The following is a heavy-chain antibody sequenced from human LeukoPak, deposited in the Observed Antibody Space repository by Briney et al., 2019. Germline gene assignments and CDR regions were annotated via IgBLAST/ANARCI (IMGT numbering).Heavy chain of an antibody. D-gene: IGHD4-17*01. J-gene: IGHJ4*02. Sequence: GGSLRLSCAASGFTFSDYYMSWIRHAPGKGLEWVSYISSSSTYTNYADSVKGRFTISRDNAKNSLYLQMNSLRAEDTAVYYCAIYRSYGDRDYWGQGTLVTVSS. CDR2: ISSSSTYT. V-gene: IGHV3-11*06. CDR3: AIYRSYGDRDY. CDR1: GFTFSDYY.